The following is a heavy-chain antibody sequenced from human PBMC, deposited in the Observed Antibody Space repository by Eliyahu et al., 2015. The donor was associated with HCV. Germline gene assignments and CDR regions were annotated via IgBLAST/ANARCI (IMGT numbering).Heavy chain of an antibody. D-gene: IGHD3-16*01. CDR1: GFSFSNYW. J-gene: IGHJ4*02. CDR2: IKSDGSGT. Sequence: EVQLVESGGGVVQPGESLRLSCAASGFSFSNYWMNWVRQAPGKGLVWVSRIKSDGSGTIYADSVKGRFTISRDNAKRTVYLQMNTLTVEDTAVYYCARDRRGPDYWGQGTLVTVSS. V-gene: IGHV3-74*01. CDR3: ARDRRGPDY.